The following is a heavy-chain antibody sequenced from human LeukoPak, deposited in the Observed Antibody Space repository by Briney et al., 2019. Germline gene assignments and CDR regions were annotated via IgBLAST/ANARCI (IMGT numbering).Heavy chain of an antibody. CDR2: INWNGGSK. Sequence: GGSLRLSCAASGFTFDDYGMSWVRQAPGKGLEWVSGINWNGGSKGYGNSVKGRFTSSRDNAKNSLYMQMNSLRAEDTALYYCARDIDPACCSLYYYYVDVWGKGTMVVVSS. J-gene: IGHJ6*03. D-gene: IGHD2-15*01. V-gene: IGHV3-20*04. CDR3: ARDIDPACCSLYYYYVDV. CDR1: GFTFDDYG.